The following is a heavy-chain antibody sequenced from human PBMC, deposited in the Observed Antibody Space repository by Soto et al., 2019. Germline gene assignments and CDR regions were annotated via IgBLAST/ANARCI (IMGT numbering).Heavy chain of an antibody. V-gene: IGHV3-21*01. D-gene: IGHD6-13*01. CDR2: ISAGSNYK. J-gene: IGHJ6*02. CDR1: GFTFNGYS. Sequence: GGSLRLSCAASGFTFNGYSMNWVRQAPGKGLEWVSSISAGSNYKYYADSVEGRFTISRDNAKNALFLQMNSLRAEDTAVYYCARDIRQHLVRDEYFYYGMDVWGQGTTVTVSS. CDR3: ARDIRQHLVRDEYFYYGMDV.